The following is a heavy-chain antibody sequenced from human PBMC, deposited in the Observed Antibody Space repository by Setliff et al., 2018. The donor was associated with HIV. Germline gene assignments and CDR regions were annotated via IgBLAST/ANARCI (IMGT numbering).Heavy chain of an antibody. J-gene: IGHJ4*02. V-gene: IGHV4-34*01. Sequence: KPSETLSLTCAVSGGSFSAYYWGWIRQPPGKGLEWIGEINHSGSTNYNPSLKSRLTTSVDRSKNQFSLRLTSVTAADTAVYYCARVPHRVVGTTTLLYHFDYWGLGTLVTVSS. D-gene: IGHD1-26*01. CDR1: GGSFSAYY. CDR3: ARVPHRVVGTTTLLYHFDY. CDR2: INHSGST.